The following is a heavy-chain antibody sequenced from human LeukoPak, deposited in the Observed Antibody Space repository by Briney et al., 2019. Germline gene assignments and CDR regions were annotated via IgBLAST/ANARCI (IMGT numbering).Heavy chain of an antibody. CDR1: GFTFNTYA. CDR3: VRVASRAFDY. J-gene: IGHJ4*02. Sequence: PGGSLRLSCAASGFTFNTYAMSWVRQAAGKGLEWVSTISGSGGSTYYADSVKGRFTISRDNSKDTLYLQMSSLRAEDTAVYYCVRVASRAFDYWGQGTLVTVSS. V-gene: IGHV3-23*01. CDR2: ISGSGGST.